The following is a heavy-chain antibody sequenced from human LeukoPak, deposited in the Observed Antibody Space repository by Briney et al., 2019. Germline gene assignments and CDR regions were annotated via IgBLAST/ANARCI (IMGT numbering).Heavy chain of an antibody. CDR1: GFTFSSYG. Sequence: PGRSLRLSCAASGFTFSSYGMHWVRQAPGKGLEWVAVIWYDGSNKYYADSVKGRFTISRDNSKNTLYLQMNSLRAEDTAVYYCARDMYSSGWYNSDYWGQGTLVTVSS. CDR3: ARDMYSSGWYNSDY. D-gene: IGHD6-19*01. V-gene: IGHV3-33*01. J-gene: IGHJ4*02. CDR2: IWYDGSNK.